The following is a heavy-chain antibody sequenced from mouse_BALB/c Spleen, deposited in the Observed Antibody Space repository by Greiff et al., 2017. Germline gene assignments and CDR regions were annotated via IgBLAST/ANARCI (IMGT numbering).Heavy chain of an antibody. V-gene: IGHV5-9-4*01. CDR2: ISSGGSYT. CDR1: GFTFSSYA. J-gene: IGHJ4*01. CDR3: ARDGGGYYAMDY. Sequence: EVKLVESGGGLVKPGGSLKLSCAASGFTFSSYAMSWVRQSPEKRLEWVAEISSGGSYTYYPDTVTGRFTISRDNAKNTLYLEMSSLRSEDTAMYYCARDGGGYYAMDYWGQGTTVTVSS.